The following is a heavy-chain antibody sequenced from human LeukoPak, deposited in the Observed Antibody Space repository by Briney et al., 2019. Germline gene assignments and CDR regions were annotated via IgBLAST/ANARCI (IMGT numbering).Heavy chain of an antibody. J-gene: IGHJ6*02. CDR3: ARGTIVVVPAASPVYYGMDV. Sequence: GASVKVSCKASGYTFTGYYMHWVRQAPGQGLEWMGWINPNSGGTNYAQKLQGWVTMTRDTSISTAYMELSRLRSDDTAVYYCARGTIVVVPAASPVYYGMDVWGQGTTVTVSS. V-gene: IGHV1-2*04. CDR1: GYTFTGYY. CDR2: INPNSGGT. D-gene: IGHD2-2*01.